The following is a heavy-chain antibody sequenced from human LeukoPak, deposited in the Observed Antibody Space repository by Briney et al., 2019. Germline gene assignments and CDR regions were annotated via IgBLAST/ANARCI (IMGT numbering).Heavy chain of an antibody. CDR2: IYTGGST. J-gene: IGHJ4*02. D-gene: IGHD2-15*01. V-gene: IGHV3-66*01. CDR3: ARGILSGIYAPWGFDS. Sequence: GGSLRLSCSASGFSVSTTYTSWLRQAPGEGLEWVSIIYTGGSTHYADSVKGRFTSSSDNSKNTLSLQMDSLRGEDAALYYCARGILSGIYAPWGFDSWGQGTLVTVSS. CDR1: GFSVSTTY.